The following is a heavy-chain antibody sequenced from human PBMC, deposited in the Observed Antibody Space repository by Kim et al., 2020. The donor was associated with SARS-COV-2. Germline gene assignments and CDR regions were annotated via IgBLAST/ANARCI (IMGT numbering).Heavy chain of an antibody. Sequence: SETLSLTCSVSGDSINNGGYYWSWIRQHPGKGLEWIGYFYDSGSTYYNPSLKNRVTISLDTSMNQFSLNLTSLTAAATAVYYCARRASSGLYSYFEPWSQGTLVTVSS. CDR2: FYDSGST. V-gene: IGHV4-31*03. D-gene: IGHD5-18*01. J-gene: IGHJ5*02. CDR3: ARRASSGLYSYFEP. CDR1: GDSINNGGYY.